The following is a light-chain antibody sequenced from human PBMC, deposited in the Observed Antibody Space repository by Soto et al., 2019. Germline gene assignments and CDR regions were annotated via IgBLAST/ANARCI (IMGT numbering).Light chain of an antibody. J-gene: IGLJ1*01. CDR3: ATWDDSLNGFYV. CDR2: RNN. V-gene: IGLV1-47*01. Sequence: QSVLTQPPSASGTPGQGVTISCSGSTSNIGSNYVYWYQQLPGTAPKLLIYRNNQRPSEVPDRFSGSKSGTSTSLAISGLRSDDEADYFCATWDDSLNGFYVCGSGTKVTVL. CDR1: TSNIGSNY.